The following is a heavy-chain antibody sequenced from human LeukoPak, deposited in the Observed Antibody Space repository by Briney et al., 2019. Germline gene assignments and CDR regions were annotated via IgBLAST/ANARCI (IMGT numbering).Heavy chain of an antibody. CDR2: IYYSGST. J-gene: IGHJ4*02. D-gene: IGHD4-17*01. Sequence: SSETLSLTCTVSGGSISSYYWSWIRQPPGKGLEWIGYIYYSGSTNYNPSLKSRVTISVDTPKNQFSLKLSSVTAADTAVYYCARRNGDYEDWGQGTLVTVSS. CDR3: ARRNGDYED. CDR1: GGSISSYY. V-gene: IGHV4-59*08.